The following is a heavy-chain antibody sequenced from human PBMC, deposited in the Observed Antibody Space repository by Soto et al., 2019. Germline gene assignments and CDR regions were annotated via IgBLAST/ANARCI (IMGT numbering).Heavy chain of an antibody. CDR1: GDSVSSTSFG. V-gene: IGHV6-1*01. D-gene: IGHD5-18*01. CDR3: ARGWLQGGFHI. Sequence: PSQTLSLTCAITGDSVSSTSFGWNWIRQSPSRGLEWLGRTYYGSQWNNDYAPSVRSRVTINADTSKNQVSLQLDSVTPDDTAVYYCARGWLQGGFHIWGQGTMVTVSS. CDR2: TYYGSQWNN. J-gene: IGHJ3*02.